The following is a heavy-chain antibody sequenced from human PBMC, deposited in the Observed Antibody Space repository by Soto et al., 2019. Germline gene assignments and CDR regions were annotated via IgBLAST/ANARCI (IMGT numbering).Heavy chain of an antibody. D-gene: IGHD3-16*01. CDR1: GFSFSDYY. Sequence: QVHLVESGGGLVKPGGSLRLSCAASGFSFSDYYMTWVRQAPGKGLEWVSDISSSSSHTNYADSVKGRFTISRDNSKKSLYLQMNSLRVEDTAVYYCARTAGESRAGGIYYYALDVWGQGTTVTVSS. CDR2: ISSSSSHT. J-gene: IGHJ6*02. V-gene: IGHV3-11*06. CDR3: ARTAGESRAGGIYYYALDV.